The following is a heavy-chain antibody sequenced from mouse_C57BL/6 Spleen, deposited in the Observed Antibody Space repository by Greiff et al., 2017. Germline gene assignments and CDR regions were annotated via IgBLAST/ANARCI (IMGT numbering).Heavy chain of an antibody. D-gene: IGHD3-2*02. CDR1: GFNIKDYY. CDR2: IDPEYGDT. J-gene: IGHJ2*01. V-gene: IGHV14-1*01. CDR3: TTGTAQVHFDY. Sequence: VQLQQSGAELVRPGASVKLSCTASGFNIKDYYMHWVKQRPEQGLEWIGRIDPEYGDTEYAPKFQGKATMTADTSSNTAYLQLSSLTSEDTAVYYCTTGTAQVHFDYWGQGTTLTVSS.